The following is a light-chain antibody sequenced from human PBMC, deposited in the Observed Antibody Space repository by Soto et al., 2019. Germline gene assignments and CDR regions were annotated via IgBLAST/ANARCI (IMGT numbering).Light chain of an antibody. J-gene: IGLJ1*01. Sequence: QSVLTQPRSVSGSPGQSVTISCTGTSSNVGRYNYVSWYQHHPGKAPNFMIYDVGQRPSGVPDRFSGSKSGNTASLTISGLQAEDEADYYCCSYAGNYSYVFGTGTKVTVL. CDR2: DVG. V-gene: IGLV2-11*01. CDR1: SSNVGRYNY. CDR3: CSYAGNYSYV.